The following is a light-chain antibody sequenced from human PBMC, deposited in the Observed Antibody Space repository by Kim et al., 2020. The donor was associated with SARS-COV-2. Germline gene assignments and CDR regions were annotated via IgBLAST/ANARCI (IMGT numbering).Light chain of an antibody. J-gene: IGKJ2*01. Sequence: APGERATLSCRASQSVTNNHLAWYQQKPGQAPRLLIYGASRRATGIPDRFSGSGSGTDFTLTISRLEPEDFAVFYCQQYGSSRRSFGQGTKLEIK. CDR2: GAS. CDR1: QSVTNNH. CDR3: QQYGSSRRS. V-gene: IGKV3-20*01.